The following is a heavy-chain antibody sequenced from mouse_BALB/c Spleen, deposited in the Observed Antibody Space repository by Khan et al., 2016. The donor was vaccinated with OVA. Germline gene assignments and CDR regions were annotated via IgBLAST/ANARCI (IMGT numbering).Heavy chain of an antibody. Sequence: EVQLVESGGGLVKPGGSLKLSCAASGLTFSSYTMSWVRQTPEKRLEWVATISSGGTYTYYPDSVKGRFTISRDNAKNTLYLQMSSLKSEDTAMYYCTRDGNYAHWYFDVWGAGTTVTVSS. CDR3: TRDGNYAHWYFDV. D-gene: IGHD2-1*01. CDR1: GLTFSSYT. V-gene: IGHV5-6-4*01. J-gene: IGHJ1*01. CDR2: ISSGGTYT.